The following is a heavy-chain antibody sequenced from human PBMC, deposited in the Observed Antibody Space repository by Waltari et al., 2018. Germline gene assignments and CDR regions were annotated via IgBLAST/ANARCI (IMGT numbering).Heavy chain of an antibody. CDR1: GGTFSTYT. V-gene: IGHV1-69*08. Sequence: QVQLVQSGAAVKKPGSSVKVSCKASGGTFSTYTLSWLRQAPGQGLEWMGRIIPILDMANYAQKFQGRVTITADKSTSTAYRELRSLGSEDTAVYYCARDEGQLERRDGGFDIWGQGTMVTVSS. CDR3: ARDEGQLERRDGGFDI. D-gene: IGHD1-1*01. CDR2: IIPILDMA. J-gene: IGHJ3*02.